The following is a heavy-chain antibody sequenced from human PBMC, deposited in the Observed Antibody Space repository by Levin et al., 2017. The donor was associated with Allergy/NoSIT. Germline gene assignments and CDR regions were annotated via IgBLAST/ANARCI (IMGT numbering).Heavy chain of an antibody. CDR1: GGSFSGYY. J-gene: IGHJ4*02. Sequence: LSQTLSLTCAVYGGSFSGYYWSWIRQPPGKGLEWIGDINHSGSTYYNPSLKSRVTMSLDTSKNQFSLNLTSVTAADTAVYYCARGLYDYLWGSNRFTPFDFWGQGALVTVSS. V-gene: IGHV4-34*01. CDR2: INHSGST. D-gene: IGHD3-16*02. CDR3: ARGLYDYLWGSNRFTPFDF.